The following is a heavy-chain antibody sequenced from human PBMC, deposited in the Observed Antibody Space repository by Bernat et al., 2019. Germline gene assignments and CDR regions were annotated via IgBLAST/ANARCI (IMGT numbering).Heavy chain of an antibody. CDR1: GYIFTDYF. J-gene: IGHJ4*01. D-gene: IGHD2-21*02. Sequence: QVQLAQPGAEVKKPGASVKVSCKASGYIFTDYFIQWVRQAPGQGLEWMGRINSDTRVTTYTQKFKGRLTMTRDTSISTSYMELSSLTSDDTADYYCARDRDSTACWEFDSRGGGAEVTV. CDR2: INSDTRVT. V-gene: IGHV1-2*06. CDR3: ARDRDSTACWEFDS.